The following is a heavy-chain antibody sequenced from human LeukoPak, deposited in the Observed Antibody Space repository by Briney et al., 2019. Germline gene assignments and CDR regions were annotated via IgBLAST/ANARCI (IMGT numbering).Heavy chain of an antibody. CDR1: GGTFSSYA. J-gene: IGHJ6*03. V-gene: IGHV1-69*13. D-gene: IGHD5-18*01. CDR3: ARVPMLHGYSYNYYYMDV. CDR2: IIPIFGTI. Sequence: GASVKVSCKASGGTFSSYAISWVRQAPGQGLEWMGGIIPIFGTINYAQKFQGRVTITADESTSSAYMELSSLRSEDTAVYYCARVPMLHGYSYNYYYMDVWGKGTTVTISS.